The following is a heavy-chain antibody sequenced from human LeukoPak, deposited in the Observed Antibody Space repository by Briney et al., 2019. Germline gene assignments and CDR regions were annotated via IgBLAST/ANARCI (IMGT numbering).Heavy chain of an antibody. J-gene: IGHJ6*02. CDR3: AKDITAMVPYGMDV. V-gene: IGHV3-43*01. D-gene: IGHD5-18*01. CDR2: FSWDGTST. CDR1: GFTFADYT. Sequence: GGSLRLSCAASGFTFADYTMHWVRHAPGKGMEWVSLFSWDGTSTYYADSVKGRFTISRDNSKNSLYLQMNSLRTEDTALYYCAKDITAMVPYGMDVWGQGTTVTVSS.